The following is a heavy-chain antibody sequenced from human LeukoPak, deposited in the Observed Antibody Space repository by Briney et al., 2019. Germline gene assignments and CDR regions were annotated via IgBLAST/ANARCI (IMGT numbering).Heavy chain of an antibody. J-gene: IGHJ6*02. Sequence: SETLSLTCTVSGGSISTFYWSWIRQPPGKGLEWIGYIYYSGITNYNPSLKSRVTISVDTSKNQFSLKLSSVTAADTAVYYCARGVAYVWGSYRYYYGMDVWGQGTTVTVSS. V-gene: IGHV4-59*08. CDR1: GGSISTFY. D-gene: IGHD3-16*02. CDR3: ARGVAYVWGSYRYYYGMDV. CDR2: IYYSGIT.